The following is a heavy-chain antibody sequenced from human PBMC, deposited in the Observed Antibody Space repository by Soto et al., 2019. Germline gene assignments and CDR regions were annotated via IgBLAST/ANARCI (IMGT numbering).Heavy chain of an antibody. CDR3: VRADSGYDRRWFDP. V-gene: IGHV4-34*01. CDR2: INHSGST. Sequence: QVQLQQWGAGLLKPSETLSLTCAVYGGSFSGYYWSWIRQPPGKGLEWIGEINHSGSTNYNPFLKSRVTISVDTSKNQFSLKLSSVTAADTAVYYCVRADSGYDRRWFDPWGQGTLVTVSS. D-gene: IGHD5-12*01. CDR1: GGSFSGYY. J-gene: IGHJ5*02.